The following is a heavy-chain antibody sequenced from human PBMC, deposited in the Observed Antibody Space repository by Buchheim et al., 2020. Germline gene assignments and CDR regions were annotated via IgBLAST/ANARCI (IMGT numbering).Heavy chain of an antibody. V-gene: IGHV3-48*02. CDR3: ARDRLGGGF. CDR2: ISSSTTTI. CDR1: GFTFSSYA. J-gene: IGHJ4*02. Sequence: EIQLVESGGDLVQPGGSLRLSCAASGFTFSSYAMNWVRQGPGKGLEWIAYISSSTTTIYYADSVEGRFTVSRDNDRNAWYLQMDSLRDEDTAVYYCARDRLGGGFWGQGT. D-gene: IGHD6-25*01.